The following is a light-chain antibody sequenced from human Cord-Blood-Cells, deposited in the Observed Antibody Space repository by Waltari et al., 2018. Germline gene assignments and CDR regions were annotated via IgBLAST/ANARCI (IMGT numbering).Light chain of an antibody. CDR2: EGS. CDR3: CSYAGRSTYV. CDR1: SSDVGSYNL. V-gene: IGLV2-23*01. J-gene: IGLJ1*01. Sequence: QSALTQPASASGPPGQSITISCTGTSSDVGSYNLVSWYQQHPGKAPKLLMYEGSKRRTGVSNRFAGSKSGNTASLTISGLQAEDEAYYNCCSYAGRSTYVFGTGTKVTVL.